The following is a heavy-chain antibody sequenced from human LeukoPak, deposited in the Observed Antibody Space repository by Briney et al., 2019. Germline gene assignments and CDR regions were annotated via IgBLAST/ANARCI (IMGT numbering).Heavy chain of an antibody. V-gene: IGHV3-21*01. CDR1: GFTFSSYS. J-gene: IGHJ6*02. D-gene: IGHD2-2*01. CDR3: ARDGGYCSSTSCFDYYYYYGMDV. CDR2: ISSSSSYT. Sequence: PGGSLRLSCAASGFTFSSYSMNWVRQAPGKGLEWVSSISSSSSYTYYADSVKGRFTISRDNAKNSLYLQMNSLRAEDTAVYYCARDGGYCSSTSCFDYYYYYGMDVWGQGTTVTVSS.